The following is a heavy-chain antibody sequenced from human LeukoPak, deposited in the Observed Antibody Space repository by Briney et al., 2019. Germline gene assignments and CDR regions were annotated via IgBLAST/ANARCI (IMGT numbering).Heavy chain of an antibody. CDR3: ARRTVVVPAAMLMWFDP. D-gene: IGHD2-2*01. J-gene: IGHJ5*02. CDR2: INHSGNT. Sequence: PSETLSLTCAVYGGSFRGYYWTWIRQPPGKKLEWIGEINHSGNTKYNSSLKRRVTISVDTSKNQFSLKLSSVTAADTAVYYCARRTVVVPAAMLMWFDPWGQGTLVTVSS. V-gene: IGHV4-34*01. CDR1: GGSFRGYY.